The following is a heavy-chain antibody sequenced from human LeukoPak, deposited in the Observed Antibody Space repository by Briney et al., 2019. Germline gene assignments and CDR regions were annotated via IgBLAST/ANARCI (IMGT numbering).Heavy chain of an antibody. J-gene: IGHJ5*02. D-gene: IGHD3-22*01. CDR1: DYSISSGYY. Sequence: SETLSLTCIVSDYSISSGYYWGWIRQPPGKGLEWIGYIYYSGSTNYNPSLKSRVTISVDTSKNQFSLKLSSVTAADTAVYYCARDRLYYYDRYQTNWFDPWGQGTLVTVSS. CDR3: ARDRLYYYDRYQTNWFDP. CDR2: IYYSGST. V-gene: IGHV4-38-2*02.